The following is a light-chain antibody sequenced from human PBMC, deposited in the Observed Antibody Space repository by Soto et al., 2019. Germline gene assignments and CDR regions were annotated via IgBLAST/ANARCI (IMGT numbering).Light chain of an antibody. V-gene: IGKV1-5*03. Sequence: DIQMTQSPSTLSASVGDSVTITCRASQSISWWVAWFQQRPGKAPKLLISEASNLEGGVPSRFSGSGYGTEFTLTISSRQPDDFASYSCQQYHTSPWTFGQGTKVEIK. CDR1: QSISWW. CDR2: EAS. CDR3: QQYHTSPWT. J-gene: IGKJ1*01.